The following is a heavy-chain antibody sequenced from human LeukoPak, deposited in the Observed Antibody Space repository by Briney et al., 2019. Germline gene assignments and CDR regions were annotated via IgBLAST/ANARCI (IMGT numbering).Heavy chain of an antibody. V-gene: IGHV4-39*07. CDR1: GGSISSSSYY. CDR2: IYYSGST. J-gene: IGHJ4*02. D-gene: IGHD1-26*01. CDR3: ARGVGATGGYYFDY. Sequence: SETLSLTCTVSGGSISSSSYYWGWIRQPPGKGLEWIGSIYYSGSTYYNPSLKSRVTISVDTSKNQFSLKLSSVTAADTAVYYCARGVGATGGYYFDYWGQGTLVTVSS.